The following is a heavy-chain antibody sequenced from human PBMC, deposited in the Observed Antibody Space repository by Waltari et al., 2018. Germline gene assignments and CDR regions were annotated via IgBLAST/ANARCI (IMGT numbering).Heavy chain of an antibody. V-gene: IGHV1-46*01. CDR3: ARARLDYYYGMDV. CDR1: GYTFTSYY. Sequence: QVQLVQSGAEVKKPGASVKVSCKASGYTFTSYYMHWVRQAPGQGLEWMGIINPRGGSTSYAQKFQGRVTMTRDTATSTVYMELSSLRSEDTAVYYCARARLDYYYGMDVWGQGTTVTVSS. D-gene: IGHD3-16*01. J-gene: IGHJ6*02. CDR2: INPRGGST.